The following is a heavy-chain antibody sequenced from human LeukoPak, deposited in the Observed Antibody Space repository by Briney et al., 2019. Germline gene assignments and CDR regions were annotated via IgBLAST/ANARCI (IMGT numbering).Heavy chain of an antibody. CDR1: GFTFSSYG. CDR3: AKESMYYYDSSGLGP. Sequence: GGSLRLSCAASGFTFSSYGMHWVRQAPGKGLEWVAFIRYDGSNKYYADSVKGRFTTSRDNSKNTLYLQMNSLRAEDTAVYYCAKESMYYYDSSGLGPWGQGTLVTVSS. D-gene: IGHD3-22*01. J-gene: IGHJ4*02. CDR2: IRYDGSNK. V-gene: IGHV3-30*02.